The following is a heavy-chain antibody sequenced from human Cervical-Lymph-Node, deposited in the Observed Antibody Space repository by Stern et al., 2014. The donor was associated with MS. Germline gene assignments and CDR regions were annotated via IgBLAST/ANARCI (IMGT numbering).Heavy chain of an antibody. CDR3: ARVRARVGAYNWFDP. CDR1: GYTFTSYG. Sequence: QVQLVESGAEVKKPGASVKVSCKASGYTFTSYGISWVRQAPGQGLEWMGCISAYNGNTNYAQKLQGRVTMTTDTSTSTAYMELRSLRSDDTAVYYCARVRARVGAYNWFDPWGQGTLVTVSS. J-gene: IGHJ5*02. CDR2: ISAYNGNT. V-gene: IGHV1-18*01. D-gene: IGHD1-26*01.